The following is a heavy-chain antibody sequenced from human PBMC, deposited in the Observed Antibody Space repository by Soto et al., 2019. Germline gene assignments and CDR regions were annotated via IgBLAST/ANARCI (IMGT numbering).Heavy chain of an antibody. J-gene: IGHJ4*02. CDR3: AKVQGDGAFN. V-gene: IGHV3-23*01. D-gene: IGHD4-17*01. Sequence: EVQLLESGGGLVQPGGSLRLSCAASGFTFNFYAMTWVRQAPGKGLEWVSGIRGSGGTTYDADYVKGRFTISRDNSKNTLYMQMNSLRAEDTAVYYCAKVQGDGAFNWGQGTLVTVSS. CDR2: IRGSGGTT. CDR1: GFTFNFYA.